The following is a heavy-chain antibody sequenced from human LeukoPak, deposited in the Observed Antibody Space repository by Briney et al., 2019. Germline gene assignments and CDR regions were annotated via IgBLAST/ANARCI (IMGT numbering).Heavy chain of an antibody. Sequence: SETLSLTCTVSGVSISSYYWSWIRQPAGKGLEWIGRIHTSGSTNYNPSLKSRVTMSVDTSKNQFSLKLSSVTAADTAVYYCARDEYVYSSGWQKGFDPWGQGTLVTVSS. D-gene: IGHD6-19*01. CDR3: ARDEYVYSSGWQKGFDP. J-gene: IGHJ5*02. CDR1: GVSISSYY. V-gene: IGHV4-4*07. CDR2: IHTSGST.